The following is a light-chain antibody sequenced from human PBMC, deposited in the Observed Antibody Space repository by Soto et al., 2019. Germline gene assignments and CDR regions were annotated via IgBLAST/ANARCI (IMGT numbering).Light chain of an antibody. Sequence: QSVLTQPPSASGTPGQRVTISCSGSSANIGSNYVYWYQQLPGTAPKLLIYRNNQRPSGVPDRFSGSKSGTSASLAISRLRSEDEDDYYCAAWDDSLSGLFGGGTKVTVL. J-gene: IGLJ2*01. CDR2: RNN. V-gene: IGLV1-47*01. CDR3: AAWDDSLSGL. CDR1: SANIGSNY.